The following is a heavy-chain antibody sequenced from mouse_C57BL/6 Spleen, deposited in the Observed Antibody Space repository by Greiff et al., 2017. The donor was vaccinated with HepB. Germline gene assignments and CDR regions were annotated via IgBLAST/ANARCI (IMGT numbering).Heavy chain of an antibody. D-gene: IGHD1-1*01. J-gene: IGHJ2*01. CDR1: GFNIKNTY. CDR2: IDPANGNT. CDR3: ARGYYYGSSYRDFDY. Sequence: VQLQHSVAELVRPGASVKLSCTASGFNIKNTYMHWVKQRPEQGLEWIGRIDPANGNTKYAPKFQGKATITADTSSNTAYLQLSSLTSEDTAIYYCARGYYYGSSYRDFDYWGQGTTLTVSS. V-gene: IGHV14-3*01.